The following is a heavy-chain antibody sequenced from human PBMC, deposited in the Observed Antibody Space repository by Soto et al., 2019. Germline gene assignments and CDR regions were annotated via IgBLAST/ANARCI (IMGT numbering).Heavy chain of an antibody. J-gene: IGHJ4*02. Sequence: AAVNVSCKACGYTFPRYAMHWVRQPPAQRLEGMGWINAGNGNTKYSQKFHGRATITRDTYASTAYMALSSLRSEDTAVCYCVALGWYLVSGYYYYGLDFWGQGTLVTVSS. D-gene: IGHD3-9*01. CDR3: VALGWYLVSGYYYYGLDF. V-gene: IGHV1-3*01. CDR1: GYTFPRYA. CDR2: INAGNGNT.